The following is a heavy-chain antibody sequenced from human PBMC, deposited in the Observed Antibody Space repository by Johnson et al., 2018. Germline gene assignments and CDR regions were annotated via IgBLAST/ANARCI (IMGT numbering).Heavy chain of an antibody. V-gene: IGHV3-21*01. Sequence: VQLVESGGGLVKPGGSLRLSCAASGFTFSADRMSWVRQAPGKGLEWVSSISTTSHYIYYVESVKGRFTISRDNPRDSLYLQMDNLKAEDTAVHYCARKNDCYDFGYYLDVWGKGTTVTVSS. CDR3: ARKNDCYDFGYYLDV. D-gene: IGHD2-21*01. CDR1: GFTFSADR. CDR2: ISTTSHYI. J-gene: IGHJ6*03.